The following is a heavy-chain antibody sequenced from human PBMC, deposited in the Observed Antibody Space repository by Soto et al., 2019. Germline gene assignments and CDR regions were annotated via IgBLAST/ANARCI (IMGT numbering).Heavy chain of an antibody. V-gene: IGHV3-48*03. J-gene: IGHJ4*02. CDR2: ISSSGSTI. CDR1: GFTFSSYE. D-gene: IGHD3-22*01. CDR3: ARGLNYYDSSGLSGDY. Sequence: PGGSLRLSCAASGFTFSSYEMNWVRQAPGKGLEWVSYISSSGSTIYYADSVKGRFTISRDNAKNSLYLQMNSLRAEDTAVYYCARGLNYYDSSGLSGDYWGQGKLVTVSS.